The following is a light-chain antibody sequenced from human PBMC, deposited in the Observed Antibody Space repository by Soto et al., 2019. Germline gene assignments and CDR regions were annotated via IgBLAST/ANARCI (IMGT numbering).Light chain of an antibody. CDR2: DVS. CDR1: SSDVGGYNY. J-gene: IGLJ1*01. V-gene: IGLV2-14*03. Sequence: QSVLTQPASVSGAPGQWIAISCTRTSSDVGGYNYVSWYQHHPGKAPKLMVYDVSNRPSGVSNRFSGSKSGNTASLTISGLQAEDEADYYCSSYTSSSTYVFGTGTKVTVL. CDR3: SSYTSSSTYV.